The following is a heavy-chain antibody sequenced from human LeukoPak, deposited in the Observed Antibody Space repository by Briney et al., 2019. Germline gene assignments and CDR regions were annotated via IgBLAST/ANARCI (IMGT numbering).Heavy chain of an antibody. D-gene: IGHD1-26*01. V-gene: IGHV3-7*01. CDR1: GFTFSSYW. CDR2: IKQDGGEF. Sequence: PGGSLRLSCVASGFTFSSYWMSWVRQAPGKGLEWVANIKQDGGEFYYVDAVKGRFTISRDNAKNSLYLQMNSLRAEDTAVYYCARDSGSYYAFDYWGQGTLVTVSS. CDR3: ARDSGSYYAFDY. J-gene: IGHJ4*02.